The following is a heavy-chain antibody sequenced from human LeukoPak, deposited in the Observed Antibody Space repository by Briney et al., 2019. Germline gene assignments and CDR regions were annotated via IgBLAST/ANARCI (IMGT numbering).Heavy chain of an antibody. J-gene: IGHJ3*02. CDR3: ARVTAVAVRAFDI. CDR1: GGTFSSYA. V-gene: IGHV1-69*13. D-gene: IGHD6-19*01. CDR2: IIPIFGTA. Sequence: ASVKVSCKASGGTFSSYAISWVRQAPGQGLEWMGGIIPIFGTANYAQKFQGRVTITADESTSTAYMELSSLRSEDTAVYYCARVTAVAVRAFDIWGQGTMVTVSS.